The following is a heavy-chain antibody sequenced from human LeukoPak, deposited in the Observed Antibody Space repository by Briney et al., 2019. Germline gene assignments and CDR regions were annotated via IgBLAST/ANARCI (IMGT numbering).Heavy chain of an antibody. Sequence: GASVRVSCKASGYTFTGYYMHWVRQAPGQGLEWMGWINPNSGGTNYAQKFQGRVTMTRDTSISTAYMELSRLRSDDTALYYCARDRGILTGYYAFGIWGQGTMVTVSS. D-gene: IGHD3-9*01. J-gene: IGHJ3*02. CDR2: INPNSGGT. V-gene: IGHV1-2*02. CDR3: ARDRGILTGYYAFGI. CDR1: GYTFTGYY.